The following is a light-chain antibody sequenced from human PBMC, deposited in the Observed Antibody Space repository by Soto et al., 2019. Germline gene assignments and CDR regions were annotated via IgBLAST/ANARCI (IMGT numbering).Light chain of an antibody. V-gene: IGKV3-11*01. CDR1: QSVSSY. Sequence: EIVLTQSPATLSLSPGERATLSCRASQSVSSYLAWYQQKPGQAPRLLIYDASNRATGIPARFSGSGSGTDFTLTISSLEPEDFAVYYCQQRSNWPQFTFGPGHKVDIK. J-gene: IGKJ3*01. CDR3: QQRSNWPQFT. CDR2: DAS.